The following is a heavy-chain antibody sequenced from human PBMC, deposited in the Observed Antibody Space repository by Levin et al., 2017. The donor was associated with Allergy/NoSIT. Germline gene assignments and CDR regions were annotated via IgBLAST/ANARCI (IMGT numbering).Heavy chain of an antibody. CDR3: ARVIVGATAYGY. J-gene: IGHJ4*02. D-gene: IGHD1-26*01. CDR1: GYIFTGYY. V-gene: IGHV1-2*02. Sequence: ASVKVSCKASGYIFTGYYMHWVRQAPGQGLEWMGWINPDTGDTNYAQKFQGRFTVTRDTSITTAYMELSRLRSDDTAIYYCARVIVGATAYGYWGQGTLVTVSS. CDR2: INPDTGDT.